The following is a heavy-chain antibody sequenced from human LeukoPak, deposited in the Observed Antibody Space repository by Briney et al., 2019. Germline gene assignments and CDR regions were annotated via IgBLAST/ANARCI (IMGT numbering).Heavy chain of an antibody. CDR2: IVVGSGNT. CDR1: GFTFTRSA. CDR3: AADSRQLEPHDAFDI. D-gene: IGHD1-1*01. J-gene: IGHJ3*02. Sequence: GTSVKVSCKASGFTFTRSAVQWVRQARGQRLEWIGWIVVGSGNTNYAQKFQERVNITRDMSTSTAYMELSSLRSEDTAVYYCAADSRQLEPHDAFDIWGQGTMVTVSS. V-gene: IGHV1-58*01.